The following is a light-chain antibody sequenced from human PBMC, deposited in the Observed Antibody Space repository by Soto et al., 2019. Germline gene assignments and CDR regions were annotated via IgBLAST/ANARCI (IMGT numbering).Light chain of an antibody. CDR2: DVS. V-gene: IGLV2-14*01. CDR3: CSYTTSNTRQIV. Sequence: QSVLTQPAYVSGSPGQSITISCTGTSSDVGGYNYVSWYQQHPGKAPKFMIYDVSNRPSGVSNRFSGSKSGNTASLTISGLQAEDEADYYCCSYTTSNTRQIVFGTGTKVPVL. CDR1: SSDVGGYNY. J-gene: IGLJ1*01.